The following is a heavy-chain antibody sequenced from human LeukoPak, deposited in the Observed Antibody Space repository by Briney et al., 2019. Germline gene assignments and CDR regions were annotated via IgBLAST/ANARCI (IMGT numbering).Heavy chain of an antibody. J-gene: IGHJ4*02. V-gene: IGHV3-20*04. CDR1: GFTFDSHG. CDR2: LNWNGGST. D-gene: IGHD1-26*01. CDR3: ARTRSSGGYSGADY. Sequence: GGSLRLSCAASGFTFDSHGMTWVRQAPGKGLEWVSGLNWNGGSTGYADSLQGRFTISRDNAENSLYLQMTSLRAEDTALYYCARTRSSGGYSGADYWGQGTLVTVSS.